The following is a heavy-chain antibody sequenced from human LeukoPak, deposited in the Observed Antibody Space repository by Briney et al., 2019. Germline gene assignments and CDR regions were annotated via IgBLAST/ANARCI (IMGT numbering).Heavy chain of an antibody. V-gene: IGHV4-34*01. Sequence: SETLSLTCAVYGGSFSGYYWSWIRQPPGKGLEWIGEINHSGSTNYNPSLKSRVTISADTSKNQFSLKLSSVTAADTAVYYCASQSSIFGVVMTFDYWGQGTLVTVSS. CDR2: INHSGST. CDR1: GGSFSGYY. CDR3: ASQSSIFGVVMTFDY. D-gene: IGHD3-3*01. J-gene: IGHJ4*02.